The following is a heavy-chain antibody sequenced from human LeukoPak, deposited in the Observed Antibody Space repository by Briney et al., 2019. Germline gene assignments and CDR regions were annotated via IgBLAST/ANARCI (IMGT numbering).Heavy chain of an antibody. J-gene: IGHJ4*02. CDR3: ARGGEIWWLLIDY. Sequence: RAASVKVSCKASGYTFTGYYMHWVRQAPGQGLEWMGWINPNSGGTNYAQKFQGRVTMTRDTSISTAYMELTGLRSEDTAVYYCARGGEIWWLLIDYWGQGTLVTVSS. V-gene: IGHV1-2*02. D-gene: IGHD5-12*01. CDR2: INPNSGGT. CDR1: GYTFTGYY.